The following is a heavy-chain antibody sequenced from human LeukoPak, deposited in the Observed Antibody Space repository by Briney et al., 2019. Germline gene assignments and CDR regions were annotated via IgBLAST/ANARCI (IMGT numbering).Heavy chain of an antibody. CDR2: IIPIFGTA. J-gene: IGHJ4*02. CDR1: GGTFISYA. V-gene: IGHV1-69*05. D-gene: IGHD3-22*01. CDR3: ARDPYYYDSSGYPRGGEFDY. Sequence: SVKVSCKASGGTFISYAINWVRQAPGQGLEWMGRIIPIFGTANYAQKSQGRVKITTDESTSTAYMELSSLRSEDTAVYYCARDPYYYDSSGYPRGGEFDYWGQGTLVTVSS.